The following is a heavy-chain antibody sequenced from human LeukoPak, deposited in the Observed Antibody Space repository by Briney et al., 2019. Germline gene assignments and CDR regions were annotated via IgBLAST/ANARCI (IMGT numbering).Heavy chain of an antibody. CDR2: IYPGDSDT. CDR3: AIFDFLFGEIDNWFDP. V-gene: IGHV5-51*01. CDR1: GYNFTIYW. D-gene: IGHD3-16*01. J-gene: IGHJ5*02. Sequence: GESLKISCKGSGYNFTIYWIGWVRQMPGKGLEWMGIIYPGDSDTRYSPSFQGQVTISVDKSISTAYLQWSSLKASDTAMYYCAIFDFLFGEIDNWFDPWGQGTQVTVSS.